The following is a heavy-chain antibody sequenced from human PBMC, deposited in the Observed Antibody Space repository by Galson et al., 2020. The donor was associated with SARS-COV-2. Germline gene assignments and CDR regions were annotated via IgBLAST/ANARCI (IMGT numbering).Heavy chain of an antibody. V-gene: IGHV3-48*01. CDR2: ISSSSSTI. D-gene: IGHD4-17*01. CDR3: ARGRAVTTFYYYYGMDV. CDR1: GFTFSSYS. J-gene: IGHJ6*02. Sequence: GGSLRLSCAASGFTFSSYSMNWVRQAPGKGLEWVSYISSSSSTIYYADSVKGRFTISRDNAKNSLYLQMNSLRAADTAVYYCARGRAVTTFYYYYGMDVWGQGTTVTVSS.